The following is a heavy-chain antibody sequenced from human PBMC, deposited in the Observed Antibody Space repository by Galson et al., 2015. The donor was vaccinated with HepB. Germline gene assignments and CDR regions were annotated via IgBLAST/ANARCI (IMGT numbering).Heavy chain of an antibody. CDR2: FDPEDGET. J-gene: IGHJ3*02. Sequence: SVKVSCKVSGYTLTELSMHWVRQAPGKGLEWMGGFDPEDGETIYAQKFQGRVTMTEDTSTDTAYMELSSLRSEDTAVYYCATSDDFWSGYYGGDAFDIWGQGTMVTVSS. CDR1: GYTLTELS. D-gene: IGHD3-3*01. V-gene: IGHV1-24*01. CDR3: ATSDDFWSGYYGGDAFDI.